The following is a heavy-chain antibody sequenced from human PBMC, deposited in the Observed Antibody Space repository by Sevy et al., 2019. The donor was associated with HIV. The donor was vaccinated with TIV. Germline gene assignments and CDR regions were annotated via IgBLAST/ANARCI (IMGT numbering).Heavy chain of an antibody. CDR3: ATLDFWSDYPLYGMDV. Sequence: ASVKVSCKVSGYTLSKLSMHWVRQAPGKGPESMGGFDPEHGETIYAQKFQGRVTMTEDTSTDTAYMELSSLRSEDTAVYYCATLDFWSDYPLYGMDVWGQRTTVTVSS. J-gene: IGHJ6*02. CDR1: GYTLSKLS. D-gene: IGHD3-3*01. CDR2: FDPEHGET. V-gene: IGHV1-24*01.